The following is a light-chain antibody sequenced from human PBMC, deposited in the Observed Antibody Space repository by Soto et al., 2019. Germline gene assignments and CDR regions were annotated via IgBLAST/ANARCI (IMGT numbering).Light chain of an antibody. CDR3: QQYAYSPRT. CDR1: QSVGSNY. Sequence: ENLLTQSPGTLSLSPGEGATLSCRASQSVGSNYLAWYQQKPGQAPRLLIYGASSRATGIPDRFSGSGSGTDFTLTISRLEPEDFAMYYCQQYAYSPRTFGGGTKVEIK. J-gene: IGKJ4*01. CDR2: GAS. V-gene: IGKV3-20*01.